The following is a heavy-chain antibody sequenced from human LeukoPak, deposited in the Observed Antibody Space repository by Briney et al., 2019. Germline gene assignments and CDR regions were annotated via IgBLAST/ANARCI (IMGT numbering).Heavy chain of an antibody. CDR1: GYTFTSYG. CDR3: ARDPLEWSENYFDY. D-gene: IGHD3-3*01. CDR2: ISAYNGNT. V-gene: IGHV1-18*01. J-gene: IGHJ4*02. Sequence: GAAVKVSCKASGYTFTSYGISWVRQAPGQGLEWMGWISAYNGNTNYAQKFQGRVTMTTDTSTSTAYMELRSLRSDDTAVYYCARDPLEWSENYFDYWGQGTLVTVSS.